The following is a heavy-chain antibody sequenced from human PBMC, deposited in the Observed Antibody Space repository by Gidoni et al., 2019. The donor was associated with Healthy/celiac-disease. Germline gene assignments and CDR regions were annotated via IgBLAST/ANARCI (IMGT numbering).Heavy chain of an antibody. V-gene: IGHV3-9*01. CDR3: EKARGFTYGIDAFDI. CDR2: INWNSASA. D-gene: IGHD5-18*01. J-gene: IGHJ3*02. CDR1: GFTFDDYA. Sequence: EVQLVESGGDLVQPGTSLRLSCAVSGFTFDDYAMHWVRHGPGKGREGVAGINWNSASAGYAEAVEGRVTISRDNAKKSLYLQMTSLRPEDTAVYYCEKARGFTYGIDAFDIWGHGTMVTVSS.